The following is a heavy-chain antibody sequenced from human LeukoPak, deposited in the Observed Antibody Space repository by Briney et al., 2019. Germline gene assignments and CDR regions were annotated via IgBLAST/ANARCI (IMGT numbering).Heavy chain of an antibody. CDR3: AKDISAGTRYYFDY. J-gene: IGHJ4*02. CDR1: GLTFSSYA. CDR2: ISGSGGST. V-gene: IGHV3-23*01. D-gene: IGHD6-13*01. Sequence: GGSLRLSCAASGLTFSSYAMSWVRQAPGKGLEWVSAISGSGGSTYYADSVKGRFTISRDNSKNTLYLQMNSLRAEDTAVYYCAKDISAGTRYYFDYWGQGTLVTVSS.